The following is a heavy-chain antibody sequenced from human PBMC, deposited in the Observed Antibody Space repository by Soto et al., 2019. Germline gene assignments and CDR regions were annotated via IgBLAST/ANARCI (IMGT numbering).Heavy chain of an antibody. D-gene: IGHD3-16*01. V-gene: IGHV1-69*13. Sequence: SVKVSCKASGGTFSSYAISWVRQAPGQGLEWMGGIIPIFGTTNYAQKFQGRVTITADESTSTAYMELSSLRSEDTAVYYCASFLRGPSYGTDVWGQGATVTVSS. CDR3: ASFLRGPSYGTDV. J-gene: IGHJ6*02. CDR1: GGTFSSYA. CDR2: IIPIFGTT.